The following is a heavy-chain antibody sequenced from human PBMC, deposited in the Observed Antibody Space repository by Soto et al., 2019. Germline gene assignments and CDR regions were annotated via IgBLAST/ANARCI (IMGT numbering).Heavy chain of an antibody. V-gene: IGHV4-59*12. Sequence: PSETLSLTCTVSGGSISSYYWSWIRQPPGKGLEWIGYIYSTGSTNYNPALKSRVTMSVDTSTNQFSLNLSSVTAADTAVYYCARVSGSYYYGMDVWGQGTTVTVSS. CDR3: ARVSGSYYYGMDV. D-gene: IGHD1-26*01. CDR2: IYSTGST. CDR1: GGSISSYY. J-gene: IGHJ6*02.